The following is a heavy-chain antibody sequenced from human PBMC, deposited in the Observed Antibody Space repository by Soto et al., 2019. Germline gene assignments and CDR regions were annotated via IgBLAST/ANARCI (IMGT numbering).Heavy chain of an antibody. CDR1: GGTFSSYT. D-gene: IGHD2-15*01. Sequence: ASVKVSCKASGGTFSSYTISWVRQAPGQGLEWMGRIIPILGIANYAQKFQGRVTITADKSTSTAYMELSSLRSEDTAVYYCAREDIGYYYYMDVWGKGTTVTVSS. V-gene: IGHV1-69*04. CDR2: IIPILGIA. CDR3: AREDIGYYYYMDV. J-gene: IGHJ6*03.